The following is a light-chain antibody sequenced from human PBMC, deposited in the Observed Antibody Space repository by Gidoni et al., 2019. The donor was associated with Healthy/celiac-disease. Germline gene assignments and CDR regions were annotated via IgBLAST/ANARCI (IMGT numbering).Light chain of an antibody. V-gene: IGKV3-15*01. CDR3: QQYNNWPPIT. J-gene: IGKJ5*01. CDR2: GAS. CDR1: QSVSSN. Sequence: EIVMTQSPATLSVSPGERATLSCRAWQSVSSNLACYQQKPGQTPRLLIYGASTRATGIPARFSGSGSGTDFTLTISSLQSKDFALYYCQQYNNWPPITFGQGTRLEIK.